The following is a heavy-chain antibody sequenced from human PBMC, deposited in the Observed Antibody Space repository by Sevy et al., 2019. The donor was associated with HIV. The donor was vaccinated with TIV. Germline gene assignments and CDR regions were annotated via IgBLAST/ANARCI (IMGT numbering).Heavy chain of an antibody. J-gene: IGHJ4*02. V-gene: IGHV3-23*01. Sequence: GGSLRLSCVASGFTFSDYAVSWVRQAPGKGLEWVAATSARDSSTYHATSVRGRFTISRDNSKNTLYQQMNSLRAEDTAVYYCTKAPDPSCKSTRCYYLDYWGQGALVTVSS. CDR3: TKAPDPSCKSTRCYYLDY. CDR2: TSARDSST. CDR1: GFTFSDYA. D-gene: IGHD2-2*01.